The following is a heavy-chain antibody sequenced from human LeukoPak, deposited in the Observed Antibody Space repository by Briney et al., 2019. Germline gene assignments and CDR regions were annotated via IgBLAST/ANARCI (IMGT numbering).Heavy chain of an antibody. J-gene: IGHJ4*02. CDR3: ARDGLHTAHFDY. CDR1: GFTFSTYT. Sequence: GGSLRLSCAASGFTFSTYTMNWVRQVPGKGLEWVSTVTDSSDVHYSDSVKGRFTTSRDNARNSLYLQMNSLRDEDTAVYYCARDGLHTAHFDYWGQGTLVTVSS. D-gene: IGHD5-18*01. CDR2: VTDSSDV. V-gene: IGHV3-48*02.